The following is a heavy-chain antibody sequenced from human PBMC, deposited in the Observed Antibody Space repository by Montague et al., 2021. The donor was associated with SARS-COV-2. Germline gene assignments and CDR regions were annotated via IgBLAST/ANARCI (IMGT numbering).Heavy chain of an antibody. Sequence: SETLSLTCTVSGGSISSTAYYWGWIRQPPGKGLEWIGSIYYTVNTYYNPSLKSRVTISVDASKNQFSLTLSSVSAADTAVYYCARQTTLLRGRAPPGVWGQGTTVTVFS. V-gene: IGHV4-39*01. CDR3: ARQTTLLRGRAPPGV. CDR1: GGSISSTAYY. J-gene: IGHJ6*02. D-gene: IGHD3-10*01. CDR2: IYYTVNT.